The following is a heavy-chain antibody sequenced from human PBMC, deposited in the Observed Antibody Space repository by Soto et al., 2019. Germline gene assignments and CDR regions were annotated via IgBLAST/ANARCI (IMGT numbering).Heavy chain of an antibody. CDR1: GFPFSSYA. CDR3: ATDVGYRSRLNWFDR. J-gene: IGHJ5*02. D-gene: IGHD6-13*01. V-gene: IGHV3-23*01. Sequence: GCSMIFSNAASGFPFSSYAMSWVRQAPGKGLEWVSAISGSGGSTYYADSVKGRFTISRDNSKNTLYMQMNRLRDEDTAVYYCATDVGYRSRLNWFDRWGHGTLVTV. CDR2: ISGSGGST.